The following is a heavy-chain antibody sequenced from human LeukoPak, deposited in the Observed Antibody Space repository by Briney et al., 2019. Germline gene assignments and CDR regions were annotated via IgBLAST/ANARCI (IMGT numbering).Heavy chain of an antibody. J-gene: IGHJ4*02. D-gene: IGHD1-14*01. V-gene: IGHV3-33*01. Sequence: GGSLRLSCAGAGFTFGVYGMHWFRQTPGKGLEWVAVIAYDGSRAFYADSVKGRFTISRDNSKKTMSVQMDDLRAEDTAVYYCTRYNHDHFDYWGQGTLVTVCS. CDR1: GFTFGVYG. CDR3: TRYNHDHFDY. CDR2: IAYDGSRA.